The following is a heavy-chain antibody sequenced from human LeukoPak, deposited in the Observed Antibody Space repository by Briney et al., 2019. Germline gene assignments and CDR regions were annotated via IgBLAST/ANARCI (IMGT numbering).Heavy chain of an antibody. J-gene: IGHJ5*02. V-gene: IGHV4-59*08. Sequence: PSETLSLTCSVSGDSISIYYWSWIRQPPGKGLEWIGYIYNSGSTNYNPSLKSRVTLSIDTSKNQFSLKLSSVTAADTAVYYCARRGDWFDPWGQGTLVTVSS. CDR1: GDSISIYY. CDR3: ARRGDWFDP. CDR2: IYNSGST.